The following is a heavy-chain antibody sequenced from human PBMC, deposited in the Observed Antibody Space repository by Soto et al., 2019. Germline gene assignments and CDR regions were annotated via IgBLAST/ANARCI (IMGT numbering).Heavy chain of an antibody. D-gene: IGHD3-3*01. J-gene: IGHJ4*02. V-gene: IGHV3-15*01. CDR3: AKAQSITIFGVVNIYSEAYFDY. Sequence: GSLRLSCAASGFSFSSAWMSWVRQTPEKGLEWVGRIKSKSDGGTTDYVAPVKGRFTISRDDSENTLYLQMNSLKTEDTAVYYCAKAQSITIFGVVNIYSEAYFDYWGQGTLVTVSS. CDR2: IKSKSDGGTT. CDR1: GFSFSSAW.